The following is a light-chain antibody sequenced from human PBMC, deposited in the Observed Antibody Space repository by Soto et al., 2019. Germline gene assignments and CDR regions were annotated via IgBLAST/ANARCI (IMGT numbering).Light chain of an antibody. CDR1: TGAVTSSHY. J-gene: IGLJ3*02. V-gene: IGLV7-46*01. CDR2: DTS. CDR3: SLSYGDVRV. Sequence: QTVVTQEPSLTVSPGGTVTLTCGSSTGAVTSSHYPYWFQQKPGQAPRALIYDTSNKHSWTPARFSGSLLGGKPALILSGAQPEDEADYYCSLSYGDVRVFGGGTKLTVL.